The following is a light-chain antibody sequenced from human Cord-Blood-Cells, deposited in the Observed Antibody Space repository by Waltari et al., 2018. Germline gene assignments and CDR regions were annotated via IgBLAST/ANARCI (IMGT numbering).Light chain of an antibody. J-gene: IGKJ4*01. V-gene: IGKV4-1*01. CDR3: QQYYSTLT. CDR1: QSVLYSSNNKNY. CDR2: GAS. Sequence: DIVMTQSPDSLAVSLGERATINCKSSQSVLYSSNNKNYLAWYQQKPGQPPKLLIYGASTRESGVPDRFSGSGSGTDFTLTSSSLQAEDVAVYYCQQYYSTLTFGGGTKVEIK.